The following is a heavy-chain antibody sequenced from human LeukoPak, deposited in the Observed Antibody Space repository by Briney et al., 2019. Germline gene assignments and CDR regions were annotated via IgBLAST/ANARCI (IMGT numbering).Heavy chain of an antibody. CDR2: IIPIFGTA. Sequence: ASVKVSCKASGGTFSSYAISWVRQAPGQGLEWMGGIIPIFGTANYAQKFQGRVTITTDESTSTAYMELSSLRSEDTAVYYCARAHGRLEWLFGGNHPDLNWFDPWGQGTLVTVSS. CDR1: GGTFSSYA. J-gene: IGHJ5*02. CDR3: ARAHGRLEWLFGGNHPDLNWFDP. D-gene: IGHD3-3*01. V-gene: IGHV1-69*05.